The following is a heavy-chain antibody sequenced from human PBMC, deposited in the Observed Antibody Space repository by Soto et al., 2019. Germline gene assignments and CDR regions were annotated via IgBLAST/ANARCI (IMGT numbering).Heavy chain of an antibody. V-gene: IGHV4-30-2*01. CDR3: ASAGGLGAVAADY. CDR2: IYHSGST. D-gene: IGHD6-19*01. J-gene: IGHJ4*02. CDR1: GGSISSGGYS. Sequence: QLQLQESGSGLVKPSQTLSLTCAVSGGSISSGGYSWSWIRQPPGKGLEWIGYIYHSGSTYYNPSLQSPVTISVDRSKNHFSLKLSSVTAADTAVYYCASAGGLGAVAADYWGQGTLVTVSS.